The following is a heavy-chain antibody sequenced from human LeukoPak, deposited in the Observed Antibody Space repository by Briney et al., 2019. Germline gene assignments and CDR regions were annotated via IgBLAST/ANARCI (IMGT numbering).Heavy chain of an antibody. CDR2: ISGSGGST. CDR3: AKVGAVAGYEYFQH. Sequence: PGGTLRLSCAASGFTFSSYGMSWVRQAPGKGLEWVSAISGSGGSTYYADSVKGRFTISRDNSKNTLYLQMNSLRAEDTAVYYCAKVGAVAGYEYFQHWGQGTLVTVSS. D-gene: IGHD6-19*01. V-gene: IGHV3-23*01. CDR1: GFTFSSYG. J-gene: IGHJ1*01.